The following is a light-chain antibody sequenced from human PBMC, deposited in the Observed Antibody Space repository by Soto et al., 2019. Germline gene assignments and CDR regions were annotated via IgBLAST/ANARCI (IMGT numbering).Light chain of an antibody. CDR3: QRYKSAPT. CDR2: AVS. Sequence: DIRMTQSPSSLSASVGVRVTIASLASQGIDNYVAWYQQQPGKVPKLLIYAVSNLQSGVPSRVSGSGSGPDFTLTISRLPPQDVATYYCQRYKSAPTFGPGTKVDIK. CDR1: QGIDNY. V-gene: IGKV1-27*01. J-gene: IGKJ3*01.